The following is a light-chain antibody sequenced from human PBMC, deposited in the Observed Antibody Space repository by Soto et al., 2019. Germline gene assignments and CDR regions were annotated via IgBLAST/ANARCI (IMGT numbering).Light chain of an antibody. CDR3: LSYDSSLRGYV. CDR2: RNT. CDR1: NSNIGAGYD. Sequence: QSVVTQPPSVSGAPGQRVTISCGGSNSNIGAGYDSHWYQRLPGSAPKLLIHRNTNRPSGVPDRFSGSKSGASASLAITGLLPEDEADYYCLSYDSSLRGYVFGTGTKVTVL. V-gene: IGLV1-40*03. J-gene: IGLJ1*01.